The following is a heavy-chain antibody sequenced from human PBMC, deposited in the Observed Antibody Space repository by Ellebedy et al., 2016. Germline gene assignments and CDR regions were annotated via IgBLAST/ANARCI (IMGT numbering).Heavy chain of an antibody. Sequence: SETLSLTXIVSGASISGSDYSWGWIRQPPGKGLEWIGSLCYTGSTSYNPSLNSRVTMSVDTSKNQFSLKLSSVTAADTAVYYCASGLENSYGPMDVWGKGTTVTVSS. V-gene: IGHV4-39*01. CDR2: LCYTGST. D-gene: IGHD5-18*01. J-gene: IGHJ6*04. CDR1: GASISGSDYS. CDR3: ASGLENSYGPMDV.